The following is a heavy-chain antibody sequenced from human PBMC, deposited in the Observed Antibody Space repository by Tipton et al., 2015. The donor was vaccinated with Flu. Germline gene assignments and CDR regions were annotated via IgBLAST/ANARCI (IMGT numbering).Heavy chain of an antibody. Sequence: TLSLTCAVYGGSFSDYYWSWIRQPPGKGLEWIGEINHSGSTNYNPSLKSRVTISVDTSKNQFSLKLSSVTAAGTAVYFLFPSRAYSSWSDYWGQGTLVTVSS. D-gene: IGHD6-13*01. J-gene: IGHJ4*02. V-gene: IGHV4-34*01. CDR3: FPSRAYSSWSDY. CDR2: INHSGST. CDR1: GGSFSDYY.